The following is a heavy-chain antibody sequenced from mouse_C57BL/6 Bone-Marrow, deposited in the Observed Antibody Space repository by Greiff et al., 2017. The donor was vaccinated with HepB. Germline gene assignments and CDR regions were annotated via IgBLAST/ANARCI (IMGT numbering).Heavy chain of an antibody. V-gene: IGHV1-20*01. Sequence: EVQLQQSGPELVKPGDSVKISCKASGYSFTGYFMNWVMQSHGKSLEWIGRINPYNGDTFYNQKFKGKATLTVDKSSSTAHMELRSLTSEDSAVYYCARYWEYDASYYAMDYCGQGTSVTVSS. CDR3: ARYWEYDASYYAMDY. CDR1: GYSFTGYF. J-gene: IGHJ4*01. D-gene: IGHD2-14*01. CDR2: INPYNGDT.